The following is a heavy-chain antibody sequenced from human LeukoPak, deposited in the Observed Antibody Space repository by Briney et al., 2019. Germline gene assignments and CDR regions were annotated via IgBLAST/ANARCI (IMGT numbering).Heavy chain of an antibody. CDR1: GDSISSYY. CDR3: ATVEATGGRDY. D-gene: IGHD1-26*01. CDR2: IYTSGST. J-gene: IGHJ4*02. Sequence: SETLSLTCTVSGDSISSYYWSWIRQPAGKGLEWIGRIYTSGSTNYNPSLKGRVTMSVDTSKNQFSLKLSSVTAADTAVYYGATVEATGGRDYWGQGTLVTVSS. V-gene: IGHV4-4*07.